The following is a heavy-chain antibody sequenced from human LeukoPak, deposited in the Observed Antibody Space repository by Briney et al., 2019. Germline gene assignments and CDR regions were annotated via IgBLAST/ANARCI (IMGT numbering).Heavy chain of an antibody. CDR1: GGSISSGNW. D-gene: IGHD1-26*01. CDR3: ARAGSYNLDY. CDR2: IYHTGTT. Sequence: PSGTLSLTCAVSGGSISSGNWWSWVRQPPEKGLEWIGEIYHTGTTHYNPSLKSRVTITVDKSNNQLSLRLSSVTAADTAVYYCARAGSYNLDYRGQGTLATVSS. J-gene: IGHJ4*02. V-gene: IGHV4-4*02.